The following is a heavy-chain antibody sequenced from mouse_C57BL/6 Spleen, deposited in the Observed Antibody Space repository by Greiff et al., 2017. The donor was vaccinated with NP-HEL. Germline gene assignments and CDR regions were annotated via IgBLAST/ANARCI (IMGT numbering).Heavy chain of an antibody. Sequence: VQLQQSGPELVKPGASVKISCKASGYAFSSSWMNWVKQRPGKGLEWIGRIYPGDGDTNYNGKFKGKATLTADKSSSTAYMQLSSLTSEVSAVYFWACGGDRGGFAYWGQGALVTVST. CDR2: IYPGDGDT. V-gene: IGHV1-82*01. CDR1: GYAFSSSW. J-gene: IGHJ3*01. CDR3: ACGGDRGGFAY. D-gene: IGHD3-3*01.